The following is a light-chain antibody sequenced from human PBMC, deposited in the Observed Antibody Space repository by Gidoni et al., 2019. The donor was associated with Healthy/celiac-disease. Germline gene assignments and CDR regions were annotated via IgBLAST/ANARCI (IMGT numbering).Light chain of an antibody. V-gene: IGLV1-44*01. J-gene: IGLJ3*02. CDR1: SSNIGSNT. CDR3: AAWDDSLNGPV. CDR2: SNN. Sequence: SVLTQPPSASRTPGQRVTISCSGSSSNIGSNTVNWYQQLPGTAPKLLSYSNNQRPSGVPDRFSGSKSGTSASLAISGLQSEDEADYYFAAWDDSLNGPVFGGGTKLTVL.